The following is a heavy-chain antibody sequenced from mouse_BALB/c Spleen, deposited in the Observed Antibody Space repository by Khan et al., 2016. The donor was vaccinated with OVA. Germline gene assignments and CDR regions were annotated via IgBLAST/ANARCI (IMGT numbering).Heavy chain of an antibody. D-gene: IGHD4-1*01. V-gene: IGHV3-2*02. Sequence: EVQRQESGPGLVKPSQSLSLTCTVTGYSITSDYAWNWIRQFTGNKLEWMGYISYSGSTTYNPSLKSRISITRDTTKDQVSLQLKSVTSEDTSTYYCASELARYYSKDYWGQGTSVTVSS. CDR1: GYSITSDYA. J-gene: IGHJ4*01. CDR2: ISYSGST. CDR3: ASELARYYSKDY.